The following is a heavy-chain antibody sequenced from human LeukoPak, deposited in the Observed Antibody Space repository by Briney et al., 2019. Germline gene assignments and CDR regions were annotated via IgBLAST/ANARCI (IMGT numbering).Heavy chain of an antibody. V-gene: IGHV3-30*02. Sequence: GGSLRLSCAASGFTFNSYYMHWVRQAPGKGLEWVAFIQSDGTNKYYADSVKGRFSISRDNSRNTLYLQMNSLRVEDTAVYYCARGVGALDYWGQGTLVTVSS. CDR3: ARGVGALDY. D-gene: IGHD1-26*01. CDR1: GFTFNSYY. CDR2: IQSDGTNK. J-gene: IGHJ4*02.